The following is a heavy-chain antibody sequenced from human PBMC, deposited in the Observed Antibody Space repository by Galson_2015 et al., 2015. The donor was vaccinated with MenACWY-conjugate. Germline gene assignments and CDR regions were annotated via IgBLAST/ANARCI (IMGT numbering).Heavy chain of an antibody. V-gene: IGHV1-46*02. D-gene: IGHD1-26*01. Sequence: SVKVSCKASGYTFNTYYMHWVRQAPGQGLEWVGILNPYGGSTTYAQKFQGRVAMTRDTSTSTVYMELSSLRSEDTAVYYCARGRGSYYYGMDVWGQGTTVTVSS. CDR3: ARGRGSYYYGMDV. CDR2: LNPYGGST. CDR1: GYTFNTYY. J-gene: IGHJ6*02.